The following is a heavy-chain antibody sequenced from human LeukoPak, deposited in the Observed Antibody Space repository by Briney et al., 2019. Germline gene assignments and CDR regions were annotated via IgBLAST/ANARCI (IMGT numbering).Heavy chain of an antibody. D-gene: IGHD6-19*01. Sequence: SETLSLTCSASGESIKSTSNYWAWVRQPPGKGLEWIGHIYYSTNTYYNSSLKSRVTISDDTSKNQVSLSLRSVTAADTALYFCVRRVAGTFYFDKWGEGSLVSASS. J-gene: IGHJ4*02. CDR1: GESIKSTSNY. CDR3: VRRVAGTFYFDK. CDR2: IYYSTNT. V-gene: IGHV4-39*01.